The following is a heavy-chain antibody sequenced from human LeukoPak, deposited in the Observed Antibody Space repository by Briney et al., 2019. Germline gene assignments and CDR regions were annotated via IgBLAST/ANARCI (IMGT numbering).Heavy chain of an antibody. V-gene: IGHV4-38-2*02. Sequence: SETLSLTCTLSGYSISSAYYWGWIRQPPGKGLEWIGSIYHSGSTYYNPSLKSRVAISVDTSKNQFSLRLSSVTAADTAVYYCARQKWEQQGRDYYFNGLDVWGPGTTVIVSS. J-gene: IGHJ6*02. D-gene: IGHD1/OR15-1a*01. CDR2: IYHSGST. CDR3: ARQKWEQQGRDYYFNGLDV. CDR1: GYSISSAYY.